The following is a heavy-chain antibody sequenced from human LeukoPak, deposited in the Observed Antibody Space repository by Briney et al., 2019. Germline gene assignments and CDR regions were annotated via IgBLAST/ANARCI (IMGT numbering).Heavy chain of an antibody. V-gene: IGHV1-18*01. Sequence: ASVKVSCKASGYTFTSYGISWVRQAPGQGLEWMGWISAYNGNTNYAQKLQGKVTMTTDTSTSTAYMELRSLRSDDTAVYYCARQGYGGNPQGAADYWGQGTLVTVSS. D-gene: IGHD4-23*01. CDR2: ISAYNGNT. J-gene: IGHJ4*02. CDR1: GYTFTSYG. CDR3: ARQGYGGNPQGAADY.